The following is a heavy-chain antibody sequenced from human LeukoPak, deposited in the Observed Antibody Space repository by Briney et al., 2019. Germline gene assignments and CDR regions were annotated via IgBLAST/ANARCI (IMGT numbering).Heavy chain of an antibody. V-gene: IGHV3-43D*03. D-gene: IGHD2-2*01. CDR3: AKDSQADCSSTSCYPEY. Sequence: GGSLRLSCAASGFTFDDYAMHWVRQAPGKGLEWVSLISWDGGSTYYADSVKGRFTISRDNSKNSLYLQMNSLRAEDTALYYCAKDSQADCSSTSCYPEYWGQGTLVTVSS. CDR1: GFTFDDYA. J-gene: IGHJ4*02. CDR2: ISWDGGST.